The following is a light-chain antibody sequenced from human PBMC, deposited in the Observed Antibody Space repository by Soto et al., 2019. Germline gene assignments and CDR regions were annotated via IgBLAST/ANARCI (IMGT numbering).Light chain of an antibody. CDR2: KAS. CDR1: QSIRSW. CDR3: QQYNSFSLT. J-gene: IGKJ4*01. Sequence: DIQMTQSPSTLSASVGDRVTITCRASQSIRSWLAWYQQKPGKAPKLLIYKASSLESGIPSRFSGSGSGTEFTLTISSLQPDDFATYYCQQYNSFSLTFGGGTKVEIK. V-gene: IGKV1-5*03.